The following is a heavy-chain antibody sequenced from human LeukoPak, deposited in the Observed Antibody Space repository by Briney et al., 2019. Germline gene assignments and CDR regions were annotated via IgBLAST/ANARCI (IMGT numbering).Heavy chain of an antibody. CDR1: GGSISSGGYS. V-gene: IGHV4-30-2*01. CDR2: IYHSGST. Sequence: PSETLSLTCAVSGGSISSGGYSWSWIRQPPGKGLEWIGYIYHSGSTYYNPSLKSRVTISVDRSKNQFSLKLSSVTAADTAVYYCARDLQAGYSSGWYPDAFDIWGQGTMVTVSS. J-gene: IGHJ3*02. CDR3: ARDLQAGYSSGWYPDAFDI. D-gene: IGHD6-19*01.